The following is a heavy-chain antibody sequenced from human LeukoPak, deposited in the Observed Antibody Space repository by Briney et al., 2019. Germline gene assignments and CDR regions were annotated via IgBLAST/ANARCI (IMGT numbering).Heavy chain of an antibody. CDR3: ARNVRDTGAFDY. CDR1: GYTLTELS. Sequence: GASVKVSCTVSGYTLTELSMHWVRQAPGKGLEWMGGFDPEDGETIYAQKFQGRVTMTEDTSTDTAYMELSSLRSEDTAVYYCARNVRDTGAFDYWGQGTLVTVSS. CDR2: FDPEDGET. V-gene: IGHV1-24*01. J-gene: IGHJ4*02. D-gene: IGHD5-18*01.